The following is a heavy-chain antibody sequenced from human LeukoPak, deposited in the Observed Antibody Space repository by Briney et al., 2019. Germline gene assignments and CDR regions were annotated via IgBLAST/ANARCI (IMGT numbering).Heavy chain of an antibody. V-gene: IGHV4-59*08. Sequence: SETLSLTCTVSGDSIGSYYWNWIRQPPGKGLEWIGYIYYSGSTNYNPSLKSRVTISVDTSKNQFSLKLSSVTAADTAVYYCARLLPKRYFEWLLSVSGWFDPWGQGTLVTVSS. D-gene: IGHD3-9*01. CDR1: GDSIGSYY. J-gene: IGHJ5*02. CDR2: IYYSGST. CDR3: ARLLPKRYFEWLLSVSGWFDP.